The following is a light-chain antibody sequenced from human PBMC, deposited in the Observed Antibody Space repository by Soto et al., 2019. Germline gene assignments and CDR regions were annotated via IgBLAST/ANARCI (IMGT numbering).Light chain of an antibody. J-gene: IGLJ1*01. CDR2: EGS. CDR3: FSYANSRPWGYV. Sequence: QSALTQPASVSGSPGQSITISCTGANSDVGNYNLVSWYQQHPDRAPKLIIYEGSKRPSGVSDRFSGSKSGNTVSLTISGLQAEDEADYYCFSYANSRPWGYVFGTGTKLTVL. CDR1: NSDVGNYNL. V-gene: IGLV2-23*01.